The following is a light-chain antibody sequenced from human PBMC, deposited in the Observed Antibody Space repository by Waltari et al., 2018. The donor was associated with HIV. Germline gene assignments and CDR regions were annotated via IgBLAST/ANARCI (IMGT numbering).Light chain of an antibody. CDR1: SSNIGSNN. V-gene: IGLV1-47*01. CDR3: ASWVDSLSVV. Sequence: QSVLTQPPSASGTPGQRVTISCSGSSSNIGSNNAYSSQPLPGPAPNLLIYRNKQRPSGAPDLFSCSKSGTSSSLAISGRRSEDEADYYGASWVDSLSVVFGGGTKLTVL. CDR2: RNK. J-gene: IGLJ2*01.